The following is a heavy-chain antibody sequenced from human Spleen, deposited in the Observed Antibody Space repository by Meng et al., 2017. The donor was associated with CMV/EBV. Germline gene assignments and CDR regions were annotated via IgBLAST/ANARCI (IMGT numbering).Heavy chain of an antibody. Sequence: GGSLRLSCAASGFTFSSYAMHWVRQAPGKGLEWLANIKKDGSEKYYVDSVKGRFTISRDNAKNSLYLQMNSLRAEDTAVYYCARYGYCSSTSCYSAGGAFDIWGQGTMVTVSS. CDR1: GFTFSSYA. V-gene: IGHV3-7*01. CDR3: ARYGYCSSTSCYSAGGAFDI. D-gene: IGHD2-2*01. CDR2: IKKDGSEK. J-gene: IGHJ3*02.